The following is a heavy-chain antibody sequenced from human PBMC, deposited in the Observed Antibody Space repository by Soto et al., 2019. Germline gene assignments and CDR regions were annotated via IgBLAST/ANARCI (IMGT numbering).Heavy chain of an antibody. V-gene: IGHV3-53*01. D-gene: IGHD1-20*01. CDR1: GITVSASY. Sequence: PGGSLRLSCAASGITVSASYLSWIRQAPGKGLEWVSVIYSGGSTYYAGSVKGRFTISRDNSKQTLYLQMNSLRAEDTAVYYCARSRYHWNHDLYFDSWGQGTLVTVSS. CDR3: ARSRYHWNHDLYFDS. J-gene: IGHJ4*02. CDR2: IYSGGST.